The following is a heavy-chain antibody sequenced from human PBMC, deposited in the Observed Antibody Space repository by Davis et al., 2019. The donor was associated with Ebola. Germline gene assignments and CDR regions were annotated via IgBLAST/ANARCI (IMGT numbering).Heavy chain of an antibody. CDR3: AREIGRSGYCSSTSCSYYYYGMDV. Sequence: AASVTVSCKASGYTFTSYGISWVRQAPGQGLEWLGWINPNSGGTNYAQKFQGWVTMTRDTSISTAYMELSRLRSDDTAVYYCAREIGRSGYCSSTSCSYYYYGMDVWGQGTTVTVSS. V-gene: IGHV1-2*04. CDR1: GYTFTSYG. J-gene: IGHJ6*02. CDR2: INPNSGGT. D-gene: IGHD2-2*01.